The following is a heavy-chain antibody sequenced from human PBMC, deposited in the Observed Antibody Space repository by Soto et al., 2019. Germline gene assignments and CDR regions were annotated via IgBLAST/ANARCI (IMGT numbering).Heavy chain of an antibody. Sequence: QVQLVESGGGVVQPGRSLRLSCAASGFTFSSYGMYWVRQAPGKGLEWVAVISDDGSDKYYAESVKGRFTISRDNSKSTLFLQMNSLRVEDTAVYYCAKDQTHAFDIWDQGTMVTVSS. CDR2: ISDDGSDK. CDR1: GFTFSSYG. V-gene: IGHV3-30*18. J-gene: IGHJ3*02. CDR3: AKDQTHAFDI.